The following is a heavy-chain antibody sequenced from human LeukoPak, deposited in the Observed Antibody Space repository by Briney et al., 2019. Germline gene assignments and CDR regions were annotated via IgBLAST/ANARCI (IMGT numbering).Heavy chain of an antibody. V-gene: IGHV1-18*01. J-gene: IGHJ5*02. CDR1: GYTFTSYD. CDR2: ISAYNGNT. Sequence: GASVKVSCKASGYTFTSYDINWVRQATGQGLEWMGWISAYNGNTNYAQKLQGRVTMTTDTSTSTAYMELRSLRSDDTAVYYCAMNDRSGYSNWFDPWGQGTLVTVSS. D-gene: IGHD3-3*01. CDR3: AMNDRSGYSNWFDP.